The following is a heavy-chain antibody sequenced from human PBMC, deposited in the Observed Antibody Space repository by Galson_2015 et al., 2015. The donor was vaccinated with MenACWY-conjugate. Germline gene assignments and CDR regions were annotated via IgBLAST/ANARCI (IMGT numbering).Heavy chain of an antibody. Sequence: QSGAEVKQPGESLKISCKASGYIFTTYWIAWVRQMPGKGLEWMGLISPGDSNTRYSPSFQGQVTISADKSISTAYLQWSSLKASDTAMYYCARPPPGCRGMDVWCQGTTFTVSS. V-gene: IGHV5-51*01. CDR3: ARPPPGCRGMDV. CDR2: ISPGDSNT. D-gene: IGHD3-9*01. CDR1: GYIFTTYW. J-gene: IGHJ6*02.